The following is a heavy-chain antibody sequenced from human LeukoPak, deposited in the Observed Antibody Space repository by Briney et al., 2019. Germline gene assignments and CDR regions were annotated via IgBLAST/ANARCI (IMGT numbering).Heavy chain of an antibody. CDR1: GFTFSSYSM. V-gene: IGHV4-4*02. J-gene: IGHJ4*02. D-gene: IGHD6-13*01. CDR3: AGAEPRGIIWYPY. CDR2: IYHSGST. Sequence: PGGSLRLSCAASGFTFSSYSMNWVRQPPGKGLEWIGEIYHSGSTNYNPSLKSRVTMSVDKSKNQFSLKLSSVTAADTAVYYCAGAEPRGIIWYPYWGQGTLVTVSS.